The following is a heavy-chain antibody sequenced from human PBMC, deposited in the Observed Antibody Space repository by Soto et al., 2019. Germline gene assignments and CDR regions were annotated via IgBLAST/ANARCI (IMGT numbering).Heavy chain of an antibody. Sequence: GPLRLPCAASGVNISSHAMRRVLKTKGKGLDWLSAISGSAGSTYYAHPVKGRFTISRDNSKNTLYLQMNSLRAEDTAVYYCAKALPEYCVWGSHLQAWGQGTLVTVSS. D-gene: IGHD3-16*01. CDR2: ISGSAGST. CDR3: AKALPEYCVWGSHLQA. V-gene: IGHV3-23*01. CDR1: GVNISSHA. J-gene: IGHJ5*02.